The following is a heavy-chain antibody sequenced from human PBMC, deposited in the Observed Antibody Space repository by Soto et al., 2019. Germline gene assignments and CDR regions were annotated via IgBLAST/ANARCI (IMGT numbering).Heavy chain of an antibody. Sequence: QLQLQESGPGLVKPSETLSLTCTVSGGSISSRSYYWGWIRQPPGKGLEWIGSIYYSGDTYYQPSLNRRVTISVDTSRSQFSLRLRSVTAADTAVYYCARVISSSSSLGLPYYYYGVDVWGQGTTVTVSS. CDR1: GGSISSRSYY. V-gene: IGHV4-39*01. J-gene: IGHJ6*02. CDR2: IYYSGDT. CDR3: ARVISSSSSLGLPYYYYGVDV. D-gene: IGHD6-6*01.